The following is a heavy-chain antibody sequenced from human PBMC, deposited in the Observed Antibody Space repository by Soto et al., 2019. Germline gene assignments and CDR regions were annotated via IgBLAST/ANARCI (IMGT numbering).Heavy chain of an antibody. J-gene: IGHJ4*02. CDR2: IYSGGST. V-gene: IGHV3-66*01. D-gene: IGHD4-17*01. CDR1: GFTVSSNY. Sequence: EVQLVESGGGLVQPGGSLRLSCAASGFTVSSNYMSWVRQAPGKGLEWVSVIYSGGSTYYADSVKGRFTISRDNSKNTLYHQKNSLRAEDTAVYYCARATTVVTNPHDYWGQGTLVTVSS. CDR3: ARATTVVTNPHDY.